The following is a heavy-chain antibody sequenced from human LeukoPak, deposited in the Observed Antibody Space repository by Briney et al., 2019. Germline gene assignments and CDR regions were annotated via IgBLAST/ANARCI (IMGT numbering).Heavy chain of an antibody. V-gene: IGHV4-34*01. CDR3: ARHASGYGGHSYFDF. Sequence: KPSETLSLTCAVYGGSFSGYYWRWIRQPSGKGLEWIGEINHRGSTNYNPSHKSRVTISVDTSKNQFSLELSSVTAADTAVYYCARHASGYGGHSYFDFWGQGTLVTVSS. D-gene: IGHD4-23*01. J-gene: IGHJ4*02. CDR1: GGSFSGYY. CDR2: INHRGST.